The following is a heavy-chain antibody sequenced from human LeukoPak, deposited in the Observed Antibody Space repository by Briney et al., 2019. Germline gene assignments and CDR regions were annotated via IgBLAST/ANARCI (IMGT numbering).Heavy chain of an antibody. D-gene: IGHD3-22*01. CDR2: IKSKTDGGTT. CDR1: GFTFSNAW. J-gene: IGHJ4*02. V-gene: IGHV3-15*01. CDR3: ARVSSGYYDFDY. Sequence: GGSLRLSCAASGFTFSNAWMSWVRQAPGKGLEWVGRIKSKTDGGTTDYAAPVKGRFTVSRDDSKNTLYLQMNSLKTEDTAVYYCARVSSGYYDFDYWGQGTLVTVSS.